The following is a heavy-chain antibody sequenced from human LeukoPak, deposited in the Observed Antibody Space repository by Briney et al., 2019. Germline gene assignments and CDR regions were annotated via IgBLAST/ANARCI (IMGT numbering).Heavy chain of an antibody. V-gene: IGHV4-59*01. CDR2: VDHTGST. CDR1: DDSITMYY. CDR3: AKGRVSSSSWYSTYYYYVCVDV. D-gene: IGHD1-1*01. J-gene: IGHJ6*03. Sequence: PSETLSLTCRASDDSITMYYLTWIRQPPGKGLEWIGYVDHTGSTNFNPSLNGRGSTSSDTTNNIFPLRLRTVTAADTAAYFCAKGRVSSSSWYSTYYYYVCVDVWGKGTTVTVSS.